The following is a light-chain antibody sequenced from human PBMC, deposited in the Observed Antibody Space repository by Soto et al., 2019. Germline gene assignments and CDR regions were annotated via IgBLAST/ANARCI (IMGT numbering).Light chain of an antibody. J-gene: IGKJ1*01. CDR3: QQYNSYSGA. CDR2: QAS. Sequence: DIQMTQSPSTLSGSVGDRVTVTFRASQTISSSLAWYQQKPGKAPKLLIYQASTLKSGVPSRFSGSGSGTEFTLTISSLQPDDFATYYCQQYNSYSGAFGQGTKVDIK. CDR1: QTISSS. V-gene: IGKV1-5*03.